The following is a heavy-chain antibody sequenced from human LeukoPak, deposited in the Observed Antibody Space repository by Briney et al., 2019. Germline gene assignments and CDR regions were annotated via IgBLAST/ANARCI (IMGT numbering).Heavy chain of an antibody. V-gene: IGHV3-64D*06. CDR1: GFIFSDYA. CDR3: VKVRIVGLAYFDY. J-gene: IGHJ4*02. D-gene: IGHD1-26*01. CDR2: ISTNGDYT. Sequence: GGSLRHSCSASGFIFSDYAMHWVRQAPGKRLEYVSAISTNGDYTYYADSVKARFTVSRDNSKNTLYLQMSSLRAEDTAVYYCVKVRIVGLAYFDYWGQGALVTVSS.